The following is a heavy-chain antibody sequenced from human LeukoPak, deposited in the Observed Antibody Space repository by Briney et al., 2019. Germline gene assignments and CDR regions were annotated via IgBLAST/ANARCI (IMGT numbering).Heavy chain of an antibody. D-gene: IGHD2/OR15-2a*01. CDR1: GFTVSSNY. CDR3: ARDVSSYYYYYMDV. Sequence: GGSLRLSCAASGFTVSSNYMSSVRQAPGKGLEWVSVIYSGGSTYYADSVKGRFTISRDNSKNTLYLQMNSLRAEDTAVYYCARDVSSYYYYYMDVWGKGTTVTVSS. CDR2: IYSGGST. V-gene: IGHV3-53*01. J-gene: IGHJ6*03.